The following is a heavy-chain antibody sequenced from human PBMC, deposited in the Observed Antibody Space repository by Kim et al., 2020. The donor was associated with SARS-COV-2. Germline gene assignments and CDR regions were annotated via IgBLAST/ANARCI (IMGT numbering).Heavy chain of an antibody. V-gene: IGHV3-7*03. CDR1: GFTLSSYW. CDR3: ARDLIDYPYYGMDV. CDR2: IKQDGSEK. Sequence: GGSLRLSCAASGFTLSSYWMSWVRQAPGKGLEWVANIKQDGSEKYYVDSVKGRFTISRDNAKNSLYLQMNSLRAEDTAVYYCARDLIDYPYYGMDVWGQGTTVTVSS. J-gene: IGHJ6*02.